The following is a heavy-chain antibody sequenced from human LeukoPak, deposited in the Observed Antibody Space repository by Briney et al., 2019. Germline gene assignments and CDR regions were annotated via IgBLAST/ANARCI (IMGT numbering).Heavy chain of an antibody. J-gene: IGHJ6*02. CDR3: ARGRNDFWSGYFKDPYYYYGMDV. Sequence: SETLSHTCAVYGGSFSGYYWSWIRQPPGKGLEWIGEINHSGSTNYNPSLKSRVTISVDTSKNQFSLKLSSVTAADTAVYYCARGRNDFWSGYFKDPYYYYGMDVWGQGTTVTVSS. CDR2: INHSGST. CDR1: GGSFSGYY. D-gene: IGHD3-3*01. V-gene: IGHV4-34*01.